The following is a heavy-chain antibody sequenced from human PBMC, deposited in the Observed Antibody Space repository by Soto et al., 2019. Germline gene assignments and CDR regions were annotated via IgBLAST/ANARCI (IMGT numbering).Heavy chain of an antibody. V-gene: IGHV3-30-3*01. CDR3: ARETDYDFWSGYLYYYYGMDV. Sequence: QPGGSLRLSCAASGFTFSSYAMHWVRQAPGKGLEWVAVISYDGSNKYYADSVKGRFTISRDNSKNTLYLQMNSLRAEDTAVYYCARETDYDFWSGYLYYYYGMDVWGQGTTVTVSS. J-gene: IGHJ6*02. D-gene: IGHD3-3*01. CDR2: ISYDGSNK. CDR1: GFTFSSYA.